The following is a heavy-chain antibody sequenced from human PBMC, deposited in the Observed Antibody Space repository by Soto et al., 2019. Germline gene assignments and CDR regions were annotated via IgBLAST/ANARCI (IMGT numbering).Heavy chain of an antibody. J-gene: IGHJ5*02. D-gene: IGHD2-8*01. Sequence: QVQLVESGGGLVNPGGSLRLSCAASGFTFSDFYMSWIRQSPGKGLEWVSTISSSGSTVAYADSVKGRSTISRDNAKNSLFLQMHRLKSEDTAVYYCAGEEWYRFDLWVPGALATVSS. CDR2: ISSSGSTV. V-gene: IGHV3-11*01. CDR1: GFTFSDFY. CDR3: AGEEWYRFDL.